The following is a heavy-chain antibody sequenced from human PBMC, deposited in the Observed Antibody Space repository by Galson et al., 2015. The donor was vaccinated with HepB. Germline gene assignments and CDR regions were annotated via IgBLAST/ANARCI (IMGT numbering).Heavy chain of an antibody. CDR2: IDWDDDK. J-gene: IGHJ4*02. Sequence: VSWIRQPPGKTLEWLALIDWDDDKYYSTSLKTRLTISKDTSKNQVVLTMTNMDPVDTATYYCARAGYSYGYLFDYWGQGTLVTVSS. V-gene: IGHV2-70*01. CDR3: ARAGYSYGYLFDY. D-gene: IGHD5-18*01.